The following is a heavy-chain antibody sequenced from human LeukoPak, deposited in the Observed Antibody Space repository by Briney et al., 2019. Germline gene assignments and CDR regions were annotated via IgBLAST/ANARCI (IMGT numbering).Heavy chain of an antibody. D-gene: IGHD5-12*01. CDR2: ISSSGSTI. CDR1: AFTFRHYY. CDR3: PRRIVATIAQYYFDY. V-gene: IGHV3-11*04. Sequence: GRSLRLSSAAYAFTFRHYYMSWIPHASAKGLEWGSYISSSGSTIYYAESVKGRFTISRDNAKHSLYQQMNSERGETPAVYYCPRRIVATIAQYYFDYWPQDPLLTVPS. J-gene: IGHJ4*02.